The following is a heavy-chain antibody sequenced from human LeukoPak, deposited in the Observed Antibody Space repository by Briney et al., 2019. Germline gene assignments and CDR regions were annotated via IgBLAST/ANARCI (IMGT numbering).Heavy chain of an antibody. CDR2: IYYSGST. D-gene: IGHD3-22*01. V-gene: IGHV4-31*11. CDR3: ARASDGSGYYYPYLEY. CDR1: GGSISDSFEHY. J-gene: IGHJ4*02. Sequence: SETLSLTCVVSGGSISDSFEHYWSWIRQHPGKGLEWIGYIYYSGSTYYNPSLKSRVTISVDTSRNQFSLKLSSVTAADTAVYYCARASDGSGYYYPYLEYWGQGTLVTVSS.